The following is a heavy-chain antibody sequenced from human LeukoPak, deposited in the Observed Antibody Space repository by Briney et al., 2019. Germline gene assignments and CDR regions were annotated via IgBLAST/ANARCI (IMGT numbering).Heavy chain of an antibody. CDR3: TTDSPFVWFPSYMDV. J-gene: IGHJ6*03. CDR1: GFTFSNAW. D-gene: IGHD3-9*01. Sequence: PGGSLRLSCAASGFTFSNAWMSWVRQAPGKGLEWAGRIKSKTDGGTTDYAAPVKGRFTISRDDSKNTLYLQMNSLKTEDTAVYYCTTDSPFVWFPSYMDVWGKGTTVTVSS. CDR2: IKSKTDGGTT. V-gene: IGHV3-15*01.